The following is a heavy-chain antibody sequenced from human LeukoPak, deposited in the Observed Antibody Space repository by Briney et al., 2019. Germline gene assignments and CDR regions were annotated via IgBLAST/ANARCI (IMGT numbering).Heavy chain of an antibody. Sequence: GGSLRLSCAASGFTFSSYAMHWVRQAPGKGLEYVSATSSNGGSTYYANSVKGRFTISRDNSKNTLYLQMGSLRAEDMAVYYCARAGYYDSSGDPAFDIWGQGTMVTVSS. CDR3: ARAGYYDSSGDPAFDI. CDR1: GFTFSSYA. CDR2: TSSNGGST. D-gene: IGHD3-22*01. V-gene: IGHV3-64*01. J-gene: IGHJ3*02.